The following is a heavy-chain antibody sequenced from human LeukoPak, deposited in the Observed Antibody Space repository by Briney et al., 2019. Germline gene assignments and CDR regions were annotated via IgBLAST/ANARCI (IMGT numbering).Heavy chain of an antibody. V-gene: IGHV1-2*02. CDR2: INPNSGGT. J-gene: IGHJ1*01. CDR1: GYTFTGYY. D-gene: IGHD3-22*01. Sequence: GASVKVSCKASGYTFTGYYMHWVRQAPGQGLEWMGWINPNSGGTNYAQKFQGRVTMTRDTSISTACMELSRLRSDDTAVYYCARGNYYDSSGYYPEYFQHWGQGTLVTVSS. CDR3: ARGNYYDSSGYYPEYFQH.